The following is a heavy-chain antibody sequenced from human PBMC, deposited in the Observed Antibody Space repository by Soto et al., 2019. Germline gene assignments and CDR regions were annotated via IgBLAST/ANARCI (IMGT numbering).Heavy chain of an antibody. J-gene: IGHJ5*02. V-gene: IGHV4-4*02. CDR1: GGSISSSNW. CDR3: ARVPRPWFDP. Sequence: QVQLQESGPGLVKPSGTLSLTCAVSGGSISSSNWWSWVRQPPGKGLEWIGEIYHSGSTNYNPSPNSRVTIAVAKSKNQFSLKLSSVTAADTAVYSCARVPRPWFDPWGQGTLVPVSS. CDR2: IYHSGST.